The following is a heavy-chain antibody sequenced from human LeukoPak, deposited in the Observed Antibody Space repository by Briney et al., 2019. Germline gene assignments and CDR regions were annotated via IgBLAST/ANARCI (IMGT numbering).Heavy chain of an antibody. Sequence: GGSLRLSCAASGFTFSSYAMSWVRQAPGKGLEWVSAIVASGGSTYYADSVKGRLTISRDNSKNTLYLQMNSLRAEDTALYYCAKGSFGSGSYPFDYWGQGTLVTVSS. CDR2: IVASGGST. V-gene: IGHV3-23*01. J-gene: IGHJ4*02. D-gene: IGHD1-26*01. CDR3: AKGSFGSGSYPFDY. CDR1: GFTFSSYA.